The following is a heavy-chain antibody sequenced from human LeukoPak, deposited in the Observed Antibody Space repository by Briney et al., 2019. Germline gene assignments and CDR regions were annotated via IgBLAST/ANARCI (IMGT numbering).Heavy chain of an antibody. V-gene: IGHV3-7*01. Sequence: GGSLRLSCAASGFMFTSYWMSWVRQAPGKGLEWVANINQDGSAKYYVDSVKGRFTISRDNAKNSLYLQMNSLRAEDTAVYYCAELGITMIGGVWGKGTTVTISS. CDR3: AELGITMIGGV. CDR2: INQDGSAK. CDR1: GFMFTSYW. J-gene: IGHJ6*04. D-gene: IGHD3-10*02.